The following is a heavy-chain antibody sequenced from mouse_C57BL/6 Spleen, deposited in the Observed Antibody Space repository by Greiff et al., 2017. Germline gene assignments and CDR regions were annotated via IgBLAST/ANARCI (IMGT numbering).Heavy chain of an antibody. CDR3: ARRDYGPYMDY. J-gene: IGHJ4*01. CDR2: INPNNGGT. Sequence: VQLKQSGPELVKPGASVKISCKASGYTFTDYYMNWVKQSHGKSLEWIGDINPNNGGTSYNQKFKGKATLTVDKSYSTAYMELRSLTSEDSAVYYCARRDYGPYMDYWGQGTSVTVSS. D-gene: IGHD1-1*01. V-gene: IGHV1-26*01. CDR1: GYTFTDYY.